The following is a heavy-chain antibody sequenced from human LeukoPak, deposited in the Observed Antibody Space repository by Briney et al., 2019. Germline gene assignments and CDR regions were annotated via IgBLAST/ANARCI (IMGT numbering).Heavy chain of an antibody. Sequence: QTGGSLRLSCAASGFTFSSYGMHWVRQAPGKGLEWVAFIRYDGSNKYYADSVEGRFTISRDNSKNTLYLQMNSLRAEDTAMYYCAKAYSGTFSTDYWGQGTLVTVSS. J-gene: IGHJ4*02. CDR1: GFTFSSYG. V-gene: IGHV3-30*02. D-gene: IGHD1-26*01. CDR3: AKAYSGTFSTDY. CDR2: IRYDGSNK.